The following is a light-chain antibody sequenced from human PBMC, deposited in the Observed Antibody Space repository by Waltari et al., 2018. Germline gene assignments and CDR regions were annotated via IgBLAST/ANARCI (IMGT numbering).Light chain of an antibody. CDR1: ASNLGTNY. CDR3: GAWDSSLGVYV. Sequence: QSVLTQPPSVSAAPGQKVTISCSGSASNLGTNYVSWDRELPGKAPQPLIYDNNERPSGIPDRFAGSKSGTSASLGIAGLQAGDEALYYCGAWDSSLGVYVFGSGTDLTVL. V-gene: IGLV1-51*01. J-gene: IGLJ1*01. CDR2: DNN.